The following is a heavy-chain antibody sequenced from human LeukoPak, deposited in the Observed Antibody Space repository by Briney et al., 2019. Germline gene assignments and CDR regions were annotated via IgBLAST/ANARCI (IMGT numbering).Heavy chain of an antibody. Sequence: GESLKISCKGSGYSFTSYWIGWVRQMPGKGLEWMGIIYPGDSDTRYSPSFQGQVTISADKSISTAYLQWSSLKASDTAMYYCARTNVACSSTSCYFGYWGQGTLVTVSS. CDR1: GYSFTSYW. D-gene: IGHD2-2*01. J-gene: IGHJ4*02. CDR3: ARTNVACSSTSCYFGY. CDR2: IYPGDSDT. V-gene: IGHV5-51*01.